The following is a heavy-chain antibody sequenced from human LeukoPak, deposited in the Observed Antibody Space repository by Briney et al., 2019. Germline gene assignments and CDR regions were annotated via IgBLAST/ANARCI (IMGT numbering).Heavy chain of an antibody. CDR3: ARDRYGILGVAFDI. Sequence: ASVKVSCKASGGTFSSYAISWVRQAPGQGLEWMGGIIPIFGTANYAQKFQGRVTITADESTSTAYMELSSLRSEDTAVYYCARDRYGILGVAFDIWGQGTMVTVSS. V-gene: IGHV1-69*13. D-gene: IGHD3-16*01. J-gene: IGHJ3*02. CDR2: IIPIFGTA. CDR1: GGTFSSYA.